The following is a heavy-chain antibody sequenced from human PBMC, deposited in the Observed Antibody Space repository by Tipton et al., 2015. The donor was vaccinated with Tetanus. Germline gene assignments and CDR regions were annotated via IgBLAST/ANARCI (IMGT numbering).Heavy chain of an antibody. CDR1: GDSISYSH. D-gene: IGHD5-24*01. CDR2: IYFREGT. Sequence: LRLSCSVSGDSISYSHWSWIRQAPGKGLEWIAKIYFREGTDYNPSLQGRVRISLDTSKSQFSLNLRSVTAADTAVYYCARDRGFTTYNYFDPWGQGTLVTVSS. J-gene: IGHJ5*02. V-gene: IGHV4-59*12. CDR3: ARDRGFTTYNYFDP.